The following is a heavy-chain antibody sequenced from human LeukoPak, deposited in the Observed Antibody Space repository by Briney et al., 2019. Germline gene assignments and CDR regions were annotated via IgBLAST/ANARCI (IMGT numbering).Heavy chain of an antibody. D-gene: IGHD3-22*01. J-gene: IGHJ4*02. CDR2: IYYSGST. CDR1: GDSISSGDYY. CDR3: ARGTGSSGYSFDY. Sequence: SETLSLTCTVSGDSISSGDYYWGWIRQPPGKGLEWIGYIYYSGSTYYNPSLKSRITISVDTSKNQFSLKLSSVTAADTAVYYCARGTGSSGYSFDYWGQGTLVTVSS. V-gene: IGHV4-30-4*08.